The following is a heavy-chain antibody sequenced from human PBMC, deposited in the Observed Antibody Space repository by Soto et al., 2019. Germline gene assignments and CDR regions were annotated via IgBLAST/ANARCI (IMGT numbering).Heavy chain of an antibody. CDR1: GFTLSSYS. V-gene: IGHV3-21*01. D-gene: IGHD3-22*01. CDR3: ARAPYAPYYYDSSGYYHYYYYYGMDV. Sequence: GSLRLSCAASGFTLSSYSMNWVRQAPGKGLEWVSSISSSSSYIYYADSVKGRFTISRDNAKNSLYLQMNSLRAEDTAVYYCARAPYAPYYYDSSGYYHYYYYYGMDVWGQGTTVTVSS. J-gene: IGHJ6*02. CDR2: ISSSSSYI.